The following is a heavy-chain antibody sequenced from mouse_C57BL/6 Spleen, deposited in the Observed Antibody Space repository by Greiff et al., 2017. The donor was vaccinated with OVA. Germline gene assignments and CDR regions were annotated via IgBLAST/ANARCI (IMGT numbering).Heavy chain of an antibody. CDR3: ARDHYYGSSSPYAMDY. CDR1: GYSITSGYY. J-gene: IGHJ4*01. Sequence: EVQVVESGPGLVKPSQSLSLTCSVTGYSITSGYYWNWIRQFPGNKLEWMGYISYDGSNNYNPSLKNRISITRDTSKNQFFLKLNSVTTEDTATYYCARDHYYGSSSPYAMDYWGQGTSVTVSS. CDR2: ISYDGSN. V-gene: IGHV3-6*01. D-gene: IGHD1-1*01.